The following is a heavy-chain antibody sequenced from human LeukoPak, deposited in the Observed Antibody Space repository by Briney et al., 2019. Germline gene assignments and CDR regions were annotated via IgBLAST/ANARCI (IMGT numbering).Heavy chain of an antibody. D-gene: IGHD3-10*01. CDR1: GFILSDHY. J-gene: IGHJ4*02. V-gene: IGHV3-66*01. Sequence: GGSLRLSCAASGFILSDHYMDWVRQAPGKGLEWVSVIYSGGSTYYADSVKGRFTISRDNSKNTLYLQMNSLRAEDTAVYYCARVWVYWGQGTLVTVSS. CDR3: ARVWVY. CDR2: IYSGGST.